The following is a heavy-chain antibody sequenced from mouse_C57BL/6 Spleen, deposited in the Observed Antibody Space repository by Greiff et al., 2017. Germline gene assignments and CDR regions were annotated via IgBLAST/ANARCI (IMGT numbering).Heavy chain of an antibody. CDR3: AREGDGGFWYFDV. D-gene: IGHD3-2*02. CDR2: INYDGSST. J-gene: IGHJ1*03. V-gene: IGHV5-16*01. CDR1: GFTFSDYY. Sequence: EVMLVESEGGLVQPGSSMKLSCTASGFTFSDYYMAWVRQVPEKGLEWVANINYDGSSTYYLDSLKSRFIISRDNAKNILYLQMSSLKSEDTATYYCAREGDGGFWYFDVWGTGTTVTVSS.